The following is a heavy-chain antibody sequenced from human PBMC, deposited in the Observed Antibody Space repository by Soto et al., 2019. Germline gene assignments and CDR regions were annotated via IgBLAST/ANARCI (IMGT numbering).Heavy chain of an antibody. CDR2: ISWNSGSI. D-gene: IGHD2-21*02. Sequence: GGSLRLSCAASGFTFDDYAMHWVRQAPGKGLEWVSGISWNSGSIGYADSVKGRFTISRDNAKNSLYLQMNSLRAEDTALYYCAKDLNDFDAFDIWGQGTMVTVSS. V-gene: IGHV3-9*01. CDR1: GFTFDDYA. CDR3: AKDLNDFDAFDI. J-gene: IGHJ3*02.